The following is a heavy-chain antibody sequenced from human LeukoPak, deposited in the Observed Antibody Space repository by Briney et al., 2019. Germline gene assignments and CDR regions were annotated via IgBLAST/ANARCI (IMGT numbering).Heavy chain of an antibody. CDR2: IYYSGST. V-gene: IGHV4-39*01. D-gene: IGHD4-23*01. J-gene: IGHJ3*02. CDR3: ARQESGGNSWGAFDI. Sequence: SETLSLTCTVSGGSISSSSYYWGWIRQPPGKGLEWIGSIYYSGSTYYNPSLKSRVTISVDTSKNQFSLKLSSVTAADTAVYYCARQESGGNSWGAFDIWGQATMVTVSS. CDR1: GGSISSSSYY.